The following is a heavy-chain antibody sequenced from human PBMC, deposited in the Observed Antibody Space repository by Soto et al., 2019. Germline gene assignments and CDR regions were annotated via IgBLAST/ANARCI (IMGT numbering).Heavy chain of an antibody. Sequence: GGSLRLSCAASGFTFSSYWMHWVRQAPGKGLVWVSRINSDGSSTSYADSVKGRFTISRDNAKNTLYLQMNSLRAEDTAVYYCAREGARRGYSGYDLDYWGQGTLVTVSS. J-gene: IGHJ4*02. CDR2: INSDGSST. CDR1: GFTFSSYW. V-gene: IGHV3-74*01. CDR3: AREGARRGYSGYDLDY. D-gene: IGHD5-12*01.